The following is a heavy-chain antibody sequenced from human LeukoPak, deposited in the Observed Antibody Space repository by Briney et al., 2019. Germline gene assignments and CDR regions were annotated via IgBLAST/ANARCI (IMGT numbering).Heavy chain of an antibody. CDR3: GGSDSSTWYGRTEY. CDR1: GGSISSYY. J-gene: IGHJ4*02. CDR2: MYYSGST. Sequence: SETLSLTCTVSGGSISSYYWSWIRQPPEKGLEWLGYMYYSGSTNYNPSVRSRVAMSVDTSKNQFSLKLSSVTAADTAVYYCGGSDSSTWYGRTEYWGQGILVTVSA. V-gene: IGHV4-59*08. D-gene: IGHD6-13*01.